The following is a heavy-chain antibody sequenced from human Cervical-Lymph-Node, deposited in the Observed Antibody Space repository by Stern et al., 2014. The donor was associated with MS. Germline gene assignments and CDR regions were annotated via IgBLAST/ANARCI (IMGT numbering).Heavy chain of an antibody. CDR2: IIPIFGRP. Sequence: QVQLVQSGAEVKKPGSSVKVSCKASGDTFSNYAISWVRQAPGQGLEWMGGIIPIFGRPNYAQKFQDRVTITADESTSTAYMELSSLRSEDTAVYYCARGWSYDILTGYSYWGQGTLVTVSS. V-gene: IGHV1-69*01. D-gene: IGHD3-9*01. CDR3: ARGWSYDILTGYSY. CDR1: GDTFSNYA. J-gene: IGHJ4*02.